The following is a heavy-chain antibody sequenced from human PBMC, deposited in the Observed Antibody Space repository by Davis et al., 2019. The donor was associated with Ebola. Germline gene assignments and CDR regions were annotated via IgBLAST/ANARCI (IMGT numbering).Heavy chain of an antibody. D-gene: IGHD5-18*01. CDR1: GGSISSGGYY. J-gene: IGHJ4*02. CDR3: ARAPWGRSYGTFDY. V-gene: IGHV4-31*02. CDR2: IYYSGST. Sequence: SCTVSGGSISSGGYYWSWIRQHPGKGLEWIGYIYYSGSTYYNPSLKSRVTISVDTSKNQFSLKLSSVTAADTAVYYCARAPWGRSYGTFDYWGQGTLVTVSS.